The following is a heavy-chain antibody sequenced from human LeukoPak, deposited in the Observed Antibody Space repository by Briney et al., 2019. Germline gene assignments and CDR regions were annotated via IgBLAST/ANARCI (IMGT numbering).Heavy chain of an antibody. CDR2: ISYSSSII. D-gene: IGHD3-16*02. CDR1: GFTFSSYS. V-gene: IGHV3-48*04. J-gene: IGHJ3*02. CDR3: ARGRPMITFGGIIVPDAFDI. Sequence: GGSLRLSCAASGFTFSSYSMNWVRQPPGKRLEWVSYISYSSSIIYYADSVKGRFTISRDNAKNSLYLQMNSLRADDTAVYYCARGRPMITFGGIIVPDAFDIWGQGTMVTVSS.